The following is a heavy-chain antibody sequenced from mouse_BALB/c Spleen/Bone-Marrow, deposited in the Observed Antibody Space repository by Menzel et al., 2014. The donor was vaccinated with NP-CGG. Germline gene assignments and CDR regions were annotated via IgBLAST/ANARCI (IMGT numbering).Heavy chain of an antibody. Sequence: VQLQQSGGGLVQPGGSRKLSCAASGFTFSDYGMAWVRPAPGKGPEWVAFISNLAYSICYADTVTGRFTISRENAKNTLYLEMSSLRSEDTAMYYCARLYGSGYGYAMDYWGQGTSVTVSS. CDR3: ARLYGSGYGYAMDY. CDR1: GFTFSDYG. D-gene: IGHD1-1*01. V-gene: IGHV5-15*02. J-gene: IGHJ4*01. CDR2: ISNLAYSI.